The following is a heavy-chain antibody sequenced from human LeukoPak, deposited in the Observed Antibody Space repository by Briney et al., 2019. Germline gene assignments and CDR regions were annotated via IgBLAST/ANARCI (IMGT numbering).Heavy chain of an antibody. D-gene: IGHD2-8*01. CDR2: ISSSSSYI. Sequence: GGSLRLSCAASGLPFSSFSMNWVRQAPGKGLEWVSSISSSSSYIYYADSVKGRFTISRDNAKNSLYLQMNSLRAEDTAVYYCARASTNGDYFDYWGQGTLVTVSS. CDR1: GLPFSSFS. CDR3: ARASTNGDYFDY. J-gene: IGHJ4*02. V-gene: IGHV3-21*01.